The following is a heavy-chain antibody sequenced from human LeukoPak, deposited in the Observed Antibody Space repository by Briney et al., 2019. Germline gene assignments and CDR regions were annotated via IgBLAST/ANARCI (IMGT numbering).Heavy chain of an antibody. CDR3: ARGPSIQLWSDPYYYYGMDV. Sequence: SETQSLTCAVYGGSFSGYYWSWIRQPPGKGLEWIGEINHSGSTNYNPSLKSRVTISVDTSKNQFSLKLSSVTAADTAVYYCARGPSIQLWSDPYYYYGMDVWGQGTTVTVSS. J-gene: IGHJ6*02. D-gene: IGHD5-18*01. V-gene: IGHV4-34*01. CDR1: GGSFSGYY. CDR2: INHSGST.